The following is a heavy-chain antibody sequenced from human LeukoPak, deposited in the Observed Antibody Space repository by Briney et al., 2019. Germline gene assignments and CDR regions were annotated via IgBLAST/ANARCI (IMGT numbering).Heavy chain of an antibody. CDR3: ARDGPSSGYDY. J-gene: IGHJ4*02. CDR2: INWDGSTI. V-gene: IGHV3-74*01. CDR1: GLTLSSYW. D-gene: IGHD5-12*01. Sequence: GGSLRLSCAASGLTLSSYWMHWVRQAPGKGLVWVSRINWDGSTITYVDSVKGRFTISRDNAKNTLYLQMNSLRAEATAVYFCARDGPSSGYDYWGQGTLVTVSS.